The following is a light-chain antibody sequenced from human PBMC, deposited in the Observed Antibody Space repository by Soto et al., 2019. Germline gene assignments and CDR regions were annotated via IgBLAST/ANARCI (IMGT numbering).Light chain of an antibody. V-gene: IGLV3-1*01. Sequence: SYELTQPPSVSVSPGQTAIITCSGDKLGDKYVCWYQQKPGQSPVLVIYQDTERPSGIPERFSGSNSGNTATLTIIGTQAMDEADYYCQAWDSTYVFGTGTKLTVL. CDR1: KLGDKY. CDR3: QAWDSTYV. J-gene: IGLJ1*01. CDR2: QDT.